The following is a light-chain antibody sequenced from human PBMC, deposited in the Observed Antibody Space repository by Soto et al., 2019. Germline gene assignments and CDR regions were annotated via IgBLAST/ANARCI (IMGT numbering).Light chain of an antibody. J-gene: IGKJ1*01. CDR3: QQYNNWPSWT. CDR1: QSVSSY. V-gene: IGKV3-15*01. CDR2: GAS. Sequence: EKVMTQSPATLSMSPGERATLSCRASQSVSSYLAWYQQKPGQPPRLLIYGASTRATGIPARFSGSGSGTEFTLTISSLQSEDFAVYDCQQYNNWPSWTFGQGTKVEIK.